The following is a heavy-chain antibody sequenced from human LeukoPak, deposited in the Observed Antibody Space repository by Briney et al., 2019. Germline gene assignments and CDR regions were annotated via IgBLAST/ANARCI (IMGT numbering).Heavy chain of an antibody. CDR2: IYYSGST. Sequence: SETLSLTCTVSGGSISSHYWSWIRQPPGKGLEWIGYIYYSGSTNYNPSLKSRVTISVDTSKNQFSLKLSSVTAADTPVYYCASVASSRYNYYYYYMDVWGKGTTVTVSS. D-gene: IGHD2-2*01. J-gene: IGHJ6*03. CDR1: GGSISSHY. CDR3: ASVASSRYNYYYYYMDV. V-gene: IGHV4-59*11.